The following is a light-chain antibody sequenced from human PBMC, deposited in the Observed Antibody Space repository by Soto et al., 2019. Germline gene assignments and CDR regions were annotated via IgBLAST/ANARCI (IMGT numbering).Light chain of an antibody. CDR3: QQSYSTPHT. Sequence: DIQMTQSPSSLSASVGDRVTITCRASQSISSYLNWYQQKPGKAPKLLIYAASSLQSGVPSRFSGSGPGTDFTLSISSLQPEEFATYYCQQSYSTPHTFGQGTNAE. J-gene: IGKJ1*01. CDR1: QSISSY. CDR2: AAS. V-gene: IGKV1-39*01.